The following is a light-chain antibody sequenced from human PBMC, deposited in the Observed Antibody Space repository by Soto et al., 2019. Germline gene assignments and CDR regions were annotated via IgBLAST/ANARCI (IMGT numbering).Light chain of an antibody. CDR1: QSISSY. CDR3: QQRFNWPRFT. Sequence: DIQMTQSPSSLSASVGDRVTITCRASQSISSYLNWYQQKPGKAPKLLIYAASSLQSGVPSRFSGSGSGTDFTLTISSLQPEDFATYYCQQRFNWPRFTFGQGTKLEIK. CDR2: AAS. J-gene: IGKJ2*01. V-gene: IGKV1-39*01.